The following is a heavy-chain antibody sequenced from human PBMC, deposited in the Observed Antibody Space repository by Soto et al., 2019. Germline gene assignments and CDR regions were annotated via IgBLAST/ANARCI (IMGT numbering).Heavy chain of an antibody. V-gene: IGHV3-23*01. CDR1: GFTFSSYA. J-gene: IGHJ3*02. D-gene: IGHD3-3*01. Sequence: DVQLLESGGGLVQPGGSLRLSCAASGFTFSSYAMSWVRQAPGKGLAWVSFLTGSGGSTYYPDSVKGRFTISRNNSRHTLYLQMIRLKAEQTAEYYCAGGGTSGTYAFDIWGQGTLVNVSS. CDR2: LTGSGGST. CDR3: AGGGTSGTYAFDI.